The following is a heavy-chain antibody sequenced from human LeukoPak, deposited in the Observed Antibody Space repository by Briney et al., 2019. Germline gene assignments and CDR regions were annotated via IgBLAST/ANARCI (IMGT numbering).Heavy chain of an antibody. D-gene: IGHD3-9*01. V-gene: IGHV4-59*01. CDR1: GGSISSYY. CDR2: IYYSGST. J-gene: IGHJ4*02. Sequence: SETLSLTCTVSGGSISSYYWSWIRQPPGKGLEWIGYIYYSGSTNYNPSLKSRVTISVDTSKNQFSLKLSSVTAANTAVYYCAAGDYDILTGYSHTLDYWGREPWSPSPQ. CDR3: AAGDYDILTGYSHTLDY.